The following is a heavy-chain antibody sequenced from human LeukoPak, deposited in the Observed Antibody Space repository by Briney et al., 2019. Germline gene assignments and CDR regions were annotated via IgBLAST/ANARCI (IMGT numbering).Heavy chain of an antibody. V-gene: IGHV3-66*01. CDR3: ARDRSFSSGWYPFYYGMDV. J-gene: IGHJ6*02. CDR2: IYSGGST. D-gene: IGHD6-19*01. Sequence: GGSPRLSCAASGFTVSSNYMSWVRQAPGKGLEWVSVIYSGGSTYYADSVKGRFTISRDNSKNTLYLQMNSLRAEDTAVYYCARDRSFSSGWYPFYYGMDVWGQGTTVTVSS. CDR1: GFTVSSNY.